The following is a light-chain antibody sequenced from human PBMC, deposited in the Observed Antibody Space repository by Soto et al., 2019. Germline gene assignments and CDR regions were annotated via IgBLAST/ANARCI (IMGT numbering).Light chain of an antibody. CDR1: SGHSSYV. CDR2: VNSDGSH. J-gene: IGLJ2*01. Sequence: QPVLTQSPSASASLGASYKFTCTLSSGHSSYVIAWHQQQPEKGPRFFMKVNSDGSHTKGDGIPDSFSGSSSGIERYLTISSLQSEDEGDYYCQTWDNGTVATGIVLFCGGTQLTV. CDR3: QTWDNGTVATGIVL. V-gene: IGLV4-69*01.